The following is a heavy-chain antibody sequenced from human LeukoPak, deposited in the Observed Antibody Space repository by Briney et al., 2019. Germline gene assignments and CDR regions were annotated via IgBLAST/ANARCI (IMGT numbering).Heavy chain of an antibody. D-gene: IGHD3-16*02. J-gene: IGHJ4*02. Sequence: PGGSLRLSCAASGFTFSSYSMNWVRQAPGKGLEWVSSISSSSSYIYYADSVKGRFTISRDNAENSLFLQMNSLRAEDTAVYYCATAPYDYIWGSYRYYFDYWGQGTLVTVSS. CDR3: ATAPYDYIWGSYRYYFDY. V-gene: IGHV3-21*01. CDR2: ISSSSSYI. CDR1: GFTFSSYS.